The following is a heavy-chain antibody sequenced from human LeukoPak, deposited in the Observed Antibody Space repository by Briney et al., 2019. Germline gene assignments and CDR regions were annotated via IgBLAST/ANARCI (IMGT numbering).Heavy chain of an antibody. CDR1: GGSISSYY. CDR3: ARGGYYGSGNDFRFDP. CDR2: IYYSGST. J-gene: IGHJ5*02. Sequence: SETLSLTCTVSGGSISSYYWSWIRQPPGKGLEWIGYIYYSGSTNYKPSLKSRVTISVDTSKNQFSLKLSSVTAADTAVYYCARGGYYGSGNDFRFDPWGQGTLVTVSS. V-gene: IGHV4-59*01. D-gene: IGHD3-10*01.